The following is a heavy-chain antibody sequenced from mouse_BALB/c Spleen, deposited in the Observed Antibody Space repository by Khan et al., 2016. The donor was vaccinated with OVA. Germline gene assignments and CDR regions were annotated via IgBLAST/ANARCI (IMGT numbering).Heavy chain of an antibody. CDR2: INPSSGYT. D-gene: IGHD1-2*01. CDR3: ARRTTAYAMAY. CDR1: GYTFTSNT. Sequence: QVQLQQSGAEPARPGASVKMSCKASGYTFTSNTMHWVKQRPGQGLEWIGYINPSSGYTNYNQKFNDKATLTADKSSSTAYMQLSSLTSEDSAVYYCARRTTAYAMAYWGQGTSVTVSS. J-gene: IGHJ4*01. V-gene: IGHV1-4*01.